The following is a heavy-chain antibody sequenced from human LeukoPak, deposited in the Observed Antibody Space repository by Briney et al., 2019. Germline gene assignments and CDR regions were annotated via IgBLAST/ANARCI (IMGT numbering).Heavy chain of an antibody. CDR2: ICPGDSDT. CDR1: GYSFTSYW. CDR3: ARQTDYRFDY. V-gene: IGHV5-51*01. D-gene: IGHD4-11*01. J-gene: IGHJ4*01. Sequence: PGGSLRLSCKGFGYSFTSYWIGWVRQVPGKGLEWMGIICPGDSDTRYSPSFQGQVTISADKSIGTAYLQWSSLKASDTAMYYCARQTDYRFDYWGQGTLVIVSS.